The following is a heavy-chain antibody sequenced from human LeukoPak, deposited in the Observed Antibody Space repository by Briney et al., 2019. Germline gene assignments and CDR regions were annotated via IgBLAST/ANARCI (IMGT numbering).Heavy chain of an antibody. V-gene: IGHV3-23*01. CDR1: GFTFSDYY. Sequence: PGGSLRLSCAASGFTFSDYYMSWIRQAPGKGLEWVSAISGSGGSTYYADSVKGRFTISRDNSKNTLYLQMNSLRAEDTAVYYCANPHHYYDSSGYPFDYWGQGTLVTVSS. CDR2: ISGSGGST. D-gene: IGHD3-22*01. CDR3: ANPHHYYDSSGYPFDY. J-gene: IGHJ4*02.